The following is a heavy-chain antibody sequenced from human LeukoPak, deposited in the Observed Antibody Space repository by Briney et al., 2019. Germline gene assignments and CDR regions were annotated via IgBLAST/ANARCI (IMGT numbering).Heavy chain of an antibody. D-gene: IGHD3-10*01. CDR2: IYYSGSS. J-gene: IGHJ3*02. CDR1: GGSISSYY. V-gene: IGHV4-39*07. CDR3: ARATNGGGDAFDI. Sequence: SETLSLTCTVSGGSISSYYWGWIRQPPGKGLEWIGSIYYSGSSYYNPSLKSRVTISVDTSKNQFSLKLSSVTAADTAVYYCARATNGGGDAFDIWGQGTMVTVSS.